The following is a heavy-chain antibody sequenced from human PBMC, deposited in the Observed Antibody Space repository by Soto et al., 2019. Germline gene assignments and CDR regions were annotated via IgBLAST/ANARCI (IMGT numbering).Heavy chain of an antibody. V-gene: IGHV3-23*01. D-gene: IGHD3-16*02. CDR1: GFTFSSYA. Sequence: EVQLLESGGGLVQPGGSLRLSCAASGFTFSSYAMSWVRQAPGKGLEWVSAISGSGGSTYYAHSVKGRFTISRDNSKNTPYLQMNSLRAEDTAVYYCAKDLGYDYVWGSYRYGMDVWGQGTKVTVSS. J-gene: IGHJ6*02. CDR2: ISGSGGST. CDR3: AKDLGYDYVWGSYRYGMDV.